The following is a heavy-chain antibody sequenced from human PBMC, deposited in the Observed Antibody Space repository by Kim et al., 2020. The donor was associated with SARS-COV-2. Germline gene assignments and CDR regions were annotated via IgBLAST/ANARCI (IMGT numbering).Heavy chain of an antibody. J-gene: IGHJ6*02. D-gene: IGHD3-3*01. Sequence: GRFTISRDNAKNSLYLQMNSLRAEDTAVYYCARDIPGPNFGRYCYYGMDVWGQGTTVTVSS. V-gene: IGHV3-11*06. CDR3: ARDIPGPNFGRYCYYGMDV.